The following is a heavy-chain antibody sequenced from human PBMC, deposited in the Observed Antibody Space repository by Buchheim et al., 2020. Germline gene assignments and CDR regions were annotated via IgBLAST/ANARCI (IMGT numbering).Heavy chain of an antibody. CDR2: IWYDGSNK. Sequence: QVQLVESGGGVVQPGRSLRLSCAASGFTFSNYGMHWVRQAPGKGLEWVAVIWYDGSNKYYADSVKGRFTISRDNSKNTLYLQMNSLRAEDTAVYYCARGPSYYDSSGPAYWGQGTL. CDR3: ARGPSYYDSSGPAY. V-gene: IGHV3-33*01. CDR1: GFTFSNYG. D-gene: IGHD3-22*01. J-gene: IGHJ4*02.